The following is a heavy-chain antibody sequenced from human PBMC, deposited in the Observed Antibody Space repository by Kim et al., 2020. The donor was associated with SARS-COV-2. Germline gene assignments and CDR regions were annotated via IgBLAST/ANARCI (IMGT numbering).Heavy chain of an antibody. J-gene: IGHJ6*02. Sequence: SETLSLTCTVSGGSISSSSYYWGWIRQPPGKGLEWIGSIYYSGSTYYNPSLKSRVTISVDTSKNQFSLKLSSVTAADTAVYYCARQYVLLWFGELFYYYGMDVWGQGTTVTVSS. CDR1: GGSISSSSYY. V-gene: IGHV4-39*01. CDR3: ARQYVLLWFGELFYYYGMDV. CDR2: IYYSGST. D-gene: IGHD3-10*01.